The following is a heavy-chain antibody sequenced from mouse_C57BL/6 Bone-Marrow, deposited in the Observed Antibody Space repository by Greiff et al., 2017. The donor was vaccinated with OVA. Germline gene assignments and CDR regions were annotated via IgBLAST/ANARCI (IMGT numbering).Heavy chain of an antibody. Sequence: EVQLQQSGPELVKPGASVKIPCKASGYTFTDYNMDWVKQSHGKSLEWIGDINPNNGGTIYNQKFKGKATLTVDKSSSTAYMELRSLTSEDTAVYYCARSKYSNYPFDYWGQGTTLTVSS. V-gene: IGHV1-18*01. CDR3: ARSKYSNYPFDY. CDR2: INPNNGGT. D-gene: IGHD2-5*01. CDR1: GYTFTDYN. J-gene: IGHJ2*01.